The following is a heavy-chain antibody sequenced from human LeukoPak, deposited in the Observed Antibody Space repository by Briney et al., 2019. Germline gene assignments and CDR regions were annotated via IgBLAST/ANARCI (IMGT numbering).Heavy chain of an antibody. V-gene: IGHV1-46*01. CDR1: GYTFTSYY. D-gene: IGHD6-13*01. J-gene: IGHJ5*02. CDR2: INPSGGST. Sequence: ASVKVSCKASGYTFTSYYMHWVRQAPGQGLEWMGIINPSGGSTSYAQKFQGRVTMTRDMSTSTVYMELSSLRSEDTAVYYCARGYRSSWYLNWFDPWGQGTLVTVSS. CDR3: ARGYRSSWYLNWFDP.